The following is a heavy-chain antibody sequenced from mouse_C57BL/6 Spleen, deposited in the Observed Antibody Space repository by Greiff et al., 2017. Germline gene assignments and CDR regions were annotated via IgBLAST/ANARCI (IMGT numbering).Heavy chain of an antibody. CDR3: ALPIYYYGHYFDY. V-gene: IGHV1-26*01. CDR1: GYTFTDYY. CDR2: INPNNGGT. Sequence: EVQLQQSGPELVKPGASVKISCKASGYTFTDYYMNWVKQSHGKSLEWIGDINPNNGGTSYNQKFKGKATLTVDKSSSTAYMELRSLTSEDSAVYYCALPIYYYGHYFDYWGQGTTLTVSS. D-gene: IGHD1-1*01. J-gene: IGHJ2*01.